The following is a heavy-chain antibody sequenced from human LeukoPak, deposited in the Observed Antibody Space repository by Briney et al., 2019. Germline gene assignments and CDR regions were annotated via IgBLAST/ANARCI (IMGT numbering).Heavy chain of an antibody. V-gene: IGHV4-59*11. J-gene: IGHJ5*02. CDR2: MYYSGST. D-gene: IGHD6-13*01. Sequence: SETPSLTCTVSGGSISSHYWSWIRQPPGKGLEWIGYMYYSGSTNSNPSLKSRVTMSIDTSKNQFSLKLNSVTAADTAVYYCARDRDTIWAATGAVGFDPWGQGTLVTVSS. CDR1: GGSISSHY. CDR3: ARDRDTIWAATGAVGFDP.